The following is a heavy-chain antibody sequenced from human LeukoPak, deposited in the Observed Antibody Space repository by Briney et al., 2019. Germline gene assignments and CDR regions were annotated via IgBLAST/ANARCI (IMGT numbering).Heavy chain of an antibody. Sequence: GRSLRLSCAASGFTFSSYGMHWVRQAPGKGLEWVAVISYDGSNKYYADSVKGRFTISRDNSKSTLCLQMNSLRAEDTAVYYCAKSSTVTQYYYGMDVWGQGTTVTVSS. CDR2: ISYDGSNK. CDR1: GFTFSSYG. D-gene: IGHD4-17*01. J-gene: IGHJ6*02. V-gene: IGHV3-30*18. CDR3: AKSSTVTQYYYGMDV.